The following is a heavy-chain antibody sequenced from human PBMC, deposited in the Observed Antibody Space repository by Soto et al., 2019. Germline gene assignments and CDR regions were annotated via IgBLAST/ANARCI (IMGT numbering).Heavy chain of an antibody. CDR1: AYTFTNFG. CDR2: IIPILGIA. D-gene: IGHD3-22*01. V-gene: IGHV1-69*04. CDR3: ASDRGEGNHYDSSGYPSGY. Sequence: SVKVSCKASAYTFTNFGITWVRQAPGQGLEWMGRIIPILGIANYAQKFQGRVTITADKSTSTAYMELSSLRSEDTAVYYCASDRGEGNHYDSSGYPSGYWGQGTLVTVSS. J-gene: IGHJ4*02.